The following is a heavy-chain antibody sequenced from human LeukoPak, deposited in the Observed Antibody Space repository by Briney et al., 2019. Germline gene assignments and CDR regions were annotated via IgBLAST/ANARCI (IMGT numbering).Heavy chain of an antibody. CDR1: GFTFSSYG. J-gene: IGHJ5*02. Sequence: GGSLRLSCAASGFTFSSYGMHWVRQAPGKGLEWVAFIRYDGSNKYYADSVKGRFTISRDNSKNTLYLQMNSLRAEDTAVYYCARVNDFWSGYSQPARYNWFDPWGQGTLVTVSS. CDR2: IRYDGSNK. V-gene: IGHV3-30*02. D-gene: IGHD3-3*01. CDR3: ARVNDFWSGYSQPARYNWFDP.